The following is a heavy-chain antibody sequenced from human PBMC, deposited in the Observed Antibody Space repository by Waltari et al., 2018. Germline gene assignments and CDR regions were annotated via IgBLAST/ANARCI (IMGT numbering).Heavy chain of an antibody. D-gene: IGHD3-10*01. CDR3: ARDLPYGSGTYYNSPAGF. CDR1: GGTFSSYT. CDR2: IIPIFGTT. V-gene: IGHV1-69*06. J-gene: IGHJ4*02. Sequence: QVPLVQSGAEVKQPGSSVKVSCKASGGTFSSYTITWLRQAPGQGLEWMGGIIPIFGTTMYAQKLQGRVTITADKSTSTAYMELSSLRFDDTAMYFCARDLPYGSGTYYNSPAGFWGQGTLVTVSS.